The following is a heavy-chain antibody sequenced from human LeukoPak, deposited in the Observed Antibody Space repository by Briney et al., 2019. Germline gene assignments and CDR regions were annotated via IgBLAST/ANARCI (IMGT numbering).Heavy chain of an antibody. CDR1: GFTFSSYW. CDR3: ARDQALITMVRGVAHYFDY. CDR2: INQDGSEK. D-gene: IGHD3-10*01. J-gene: IGHJ4*02. Sequence: AGGSLRLSCAASGFTFSSYWMSWVRQAPGKGLEWVANINQDGSEKYYVGSVEGRFTISRDNAKNSLYLQMNSLRAEDTAVYYCARDQALITMVRGVAHYFDYWGQGTLVTVSS. V-gene: IGHV3-7*01.